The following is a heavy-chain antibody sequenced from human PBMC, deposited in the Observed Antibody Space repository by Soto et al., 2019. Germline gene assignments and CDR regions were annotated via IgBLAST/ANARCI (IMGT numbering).Heavy chain of an antibody. Sequence: QVQLMESGGGVVQPGRSLRLSCAASGFTFSNDGMHWVRQAPGKGLEWVAVISYDGSRKYYEDSVGGRFTISRDNSKITLYLEMNSLRPEDTAVYYCTKEAMDRGVICDYWGQGTLVTVSS. CDR3: TKEAMDRGVICDY. CDR1: GFTFSNDG. J-gene: IGHJ4*02. V-gene: IGHV3-30*18. D-gene: IGHD3-10*01. CDR2: ISYDGSRK.